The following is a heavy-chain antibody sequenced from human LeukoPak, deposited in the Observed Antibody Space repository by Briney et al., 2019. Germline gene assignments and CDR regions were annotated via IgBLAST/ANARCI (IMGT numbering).Heavy chain of an antibody. V-gene: IGHV3-30*18. CDR1: GFXFSSYG. J-gene: IGHJ6*02. CDR2: ISYDGSNK. CDR3: AKEQAVALDV. Sequence: PGGSLRLSCAASGFXFSSYGMHWVRQAPGKGLEWVAVISYDGSNKYFADSVKGRFTISRDNSKNTLYLQMISLRAEDTAVYYCAKEQAVALDVWGQGTTVSVSS.